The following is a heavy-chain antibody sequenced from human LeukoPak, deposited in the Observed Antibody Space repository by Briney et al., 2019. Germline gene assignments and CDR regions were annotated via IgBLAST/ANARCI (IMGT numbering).Heavy chain of an antibody. J-gene: IGHJ4*01. V-gene: IGHV3-30*02. CDR3: AKDIYDSSGQGY. CDR2: IRYDGSNK. CDR1: GFTFSSYG. Sequence: GGSLRLSCAASGFTFSSYGMHWVRQAPGKGLEWVAFIRYDGSNKYYADSVKGRFTISRDNSKNTLHLQMNSLRAEDTAVYYCAKDIYDSSGQGYWGQEPWSPSPQ. D-gene: IGHD3-22*01.